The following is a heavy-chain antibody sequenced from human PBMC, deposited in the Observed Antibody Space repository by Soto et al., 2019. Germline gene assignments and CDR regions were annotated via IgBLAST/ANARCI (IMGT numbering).Heavy chain of an antibody. J-gene: IGHJ4*02. V-gene: IGHV4-4*02. CDR1: GESIGSSTW. D-gene: IGHD2-15*01. CDR2: IYHSGST. Sequence: SETLSLSCAVSGESIGSSTWWSWVRQPPGKGLEWIGEIYHSGSTNYNPSLKSRVTISVDKSKNQFSLKLSSVTAADTAVYYCASQKLGYCSGGSCSGFDYWGQGTLVTVSS. CDR3: ASQKLGYCSGGSCSGFDY.